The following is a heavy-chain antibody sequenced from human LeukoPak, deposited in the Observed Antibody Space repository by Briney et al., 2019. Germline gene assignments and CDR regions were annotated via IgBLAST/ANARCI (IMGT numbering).Heavy chain of an antibody. J-gene: IGHJ5*02. CDR1: GGTFSSYA. CDR2: IIPIFGTA. Sequence: SVKVSCKASGGTFSSYAISWVRQAPGQGLEWMGGIIPIFGTANYAQKFQGRVTITTDESTSTAYMELSSLRSEDTAVYYCAREGTIFGVVIGFDPWGQGTLSPSPQ. CDR3: AREGTIFGVVIGFDP. D-gene: IGHD3-3*01. V-gene: IGHV1-69*05.